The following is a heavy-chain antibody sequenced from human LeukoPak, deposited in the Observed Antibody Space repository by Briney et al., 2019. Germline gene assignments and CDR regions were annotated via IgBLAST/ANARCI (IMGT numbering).Heavy chain of an antibody. CDR3: ARRHMEDFYSGWDWFDP. J-gene: IGHJ5*02. CDR1: GGFISSSSYY. V-gene: IGHV4-39*07. Sequence: SETLSLTCTVSGGFISSSSYYWGWIRQPPGKGLEWIGSIFYSGSTYYNPSLKSRVTISVDTSKNQFSLKLSSVTAADTAVYYCARRHMEDFYSGWDWFDPWGQGTLVTVSS. CDR2: IFYSGST. D-gene: IGHD6-19*01.